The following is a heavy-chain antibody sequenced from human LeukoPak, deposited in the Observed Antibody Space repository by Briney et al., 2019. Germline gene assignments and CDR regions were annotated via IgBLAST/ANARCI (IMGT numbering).Heavy chain of an antibody. D-gene: IGHD5-12*01. CDR3: ARTPRGGYSGHSPGGY. CDR1: GFTFSSYS. V-gene: IGHV3-21*04. J-gene: IGHJ4*02. CDR2: ISSSSYI. Sequence: GGSLRLSCAASGFTFSSYSMNWVRQAPGKGLEWVSSISSSSYIYYADSVKGRFTISRDNAKNSLYLQMNSLRAEDTAVYYCARTPRGGYSGHSPGGYWGQGTLVTVSS.